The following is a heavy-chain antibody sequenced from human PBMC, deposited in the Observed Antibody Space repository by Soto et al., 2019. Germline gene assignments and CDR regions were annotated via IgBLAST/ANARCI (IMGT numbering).Heavy chain of an antibody. CDR1: GGSISSYY. V-gene: IGHV4-59*01. J-gene: IGHJ6*02. Sequence: SETLSLTCTVSGGSISSYYWSWIRQPPGKGLEWMGYIYYSGSTNYNPSLKSRVTISVDTSKNQFSLKLSSVTAADTAVYYCARLGGSGSPNYYGMDVWGQGTTVTVS. CDR2: IYYSGST. CDR3: ARLGGSGSPNYYGMDV. D-gene: IGHD3-10*01.